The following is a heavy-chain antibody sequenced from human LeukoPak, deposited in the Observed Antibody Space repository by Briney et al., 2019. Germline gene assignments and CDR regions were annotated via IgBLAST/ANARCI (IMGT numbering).Heavy chain of an antibody. CDR2: IIPIFGTA. CDR1: GGTFSSYA. V-gene: IGHV1-69*05. J-gene: IGHJ4*02. Sequence: ASVKVSCKASGGTFSSYAISWVRQAPGQGLEWTGGIIPIFGTANYAQKFQGRVTITTDESTSTAYMELSSLRSEDTAVYYCARVHGATRDYGDLDYWGQGTVVTVSS. D-gene: IGHD4-17*01. CDR3: ARVHGATRDYGDLDY.